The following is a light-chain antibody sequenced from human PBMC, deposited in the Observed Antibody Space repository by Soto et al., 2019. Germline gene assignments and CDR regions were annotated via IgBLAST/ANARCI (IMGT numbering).Light chain of an antibody. CDR3: HQYGASPLFS. Sequence: EIVLTQSPATLSLSPGETATLSCRASQSVITTWMSWYQQKLGQPPRLLIYSTSQRAADIPDRFSGSGSGTDFTLTINGLEPEDFAIYYCHQYGASPLFSFGPGTKVDLK. J-gene: IGKJ3*01. V-gene: IGKV3-20*01. CDR2: STS. CDR1: QSVITTW.